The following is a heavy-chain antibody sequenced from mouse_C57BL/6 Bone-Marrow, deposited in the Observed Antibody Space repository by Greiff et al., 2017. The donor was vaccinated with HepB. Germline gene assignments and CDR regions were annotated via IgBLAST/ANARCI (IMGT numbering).Heavy chain of an antibody. J-gene: IGHJ3*01. V-gene: IGHV5-15*01. CDR3: ARQGYYDYDGFAY. D-gene: IGHD2-4*01. CDR2: ISNLAYSI. Sequence: EVMLVESGGGLVQPGGSLKLSCAASGFTFSDYGMAWVRQAPRKGPEWVAFISNLAYSIYYADTVTGRFTISRENAKNTLYLEMSSLRSEDTAMYYCARQGYYDYDGFAYWGQGTLVTVSA. CDR1: GFTFSDYG.